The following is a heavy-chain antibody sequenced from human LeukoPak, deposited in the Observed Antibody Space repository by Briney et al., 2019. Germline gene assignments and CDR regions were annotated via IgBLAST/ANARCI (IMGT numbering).Heavy chain of an antibody. CDR3: ARGFYGGYYYYYYMDV. J-gene: IGHJ6*03. CDR1: GYSFTSYW. V-gene: IGHV5-51*01. D-gene: IGHD4/OR15-4a*01. CDR2: IYPGDSDT. Sequence: GESLKISCKGSGYSFTSYWIGWVRQMPGKGLEWMGIIYPGDSDTRYSPSFQGQVTISADRSISTAYLQWSSLKASDTAMYYCARGFYGGYYYYYYMDVWGKGTTVTVSS.